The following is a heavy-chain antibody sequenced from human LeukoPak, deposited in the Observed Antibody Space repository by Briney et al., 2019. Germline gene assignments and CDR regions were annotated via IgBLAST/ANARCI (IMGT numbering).Heavy chain of an antibody. CDR3: ARGKAVTTFNWFDP. D-gene: IGHD4-11*01. Sequence: GGSLRLSCAASGFIVSSTYMSWVRQAPGKGLEWVSVIYTGGITYYADSVKGRFTISRDDSKNTVYLEMNSLRAEDTAVYYCARGKAVTTFNWFDPWGQGTLVTVSS. CDR1: GFIVSSTY. J-gene: IGHJ5*02. CDR2: IYTGGIT. V-gene: IGHV3-66*02.